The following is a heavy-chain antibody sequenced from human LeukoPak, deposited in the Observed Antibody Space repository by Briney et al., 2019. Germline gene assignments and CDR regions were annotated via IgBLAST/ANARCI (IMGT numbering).Heavy chain of an antibody. D-gene: IGHD3-22*01. Sequence: GGSLRLSCAASGFTFSDYYMSWVRQAPGKGLEWISFISSSGSTRYYADSVKGRFTISRDNAKNSLYLQMNSLRAEDTALYYCARDWSSSGYYTCSGYWGQGTLVTVSS. J-gene: IGHJ4*02. V-gene: IGHV3-11*01. CDR1: GFTFSDYY. CDR2: ISSSGSTR. CDR3: ARDWSSSGYYTCSGY.